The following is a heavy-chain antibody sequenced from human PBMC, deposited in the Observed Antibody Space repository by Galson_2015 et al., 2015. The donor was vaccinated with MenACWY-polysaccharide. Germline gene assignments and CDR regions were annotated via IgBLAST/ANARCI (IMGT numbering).Heavy chain of an antibody. CDR2: MNPNSGNT. CDR1: GYTFTSYD. Sequence: SCKASGYTFTSYDINWVRQATGQGLEWMGWMNPNSGNTGYAQKFQGRVTMTRNTSISTAYMELSSLRSEDTAVYYCARGLINYYYYYMDVWGKGTTVTVSS. J-gene: IGHJ6*03. CDR3: ARGLINYYYYYMDV. V-gene: IGHV1-8*01.